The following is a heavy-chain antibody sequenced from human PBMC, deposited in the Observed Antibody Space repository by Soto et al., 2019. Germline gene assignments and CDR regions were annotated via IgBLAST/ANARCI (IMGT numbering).Heavy chain of an antibody. CDR1: GGTFSSYA. CDR2: IIPIFGTA. Sequence: QVQLVQSGAEVKKPGSSVKVSCKASGGTFSSYAISWVRQAPGQGLEWMGGIIPIFGTANYAQKFQGRVTITADESTSTAYMELSSLRSEDTAVYYCARDRGKDYYGSGSYYTYEGPYYGMDVWGQGTTVTVSS. J-gene: IGHJ6*02. V-gene: IGHV1-69*01. D-gene: IGHD3-10*01. CDR3: ARDRGKDYYGSGSYYTYEGPYYGMDV.